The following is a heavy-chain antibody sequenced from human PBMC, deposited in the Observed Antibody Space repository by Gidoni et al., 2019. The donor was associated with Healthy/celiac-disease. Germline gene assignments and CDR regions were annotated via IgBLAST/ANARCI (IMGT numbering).Heavy chain of an antibody. V-gene: IGHV3-23*01. CDR1: GLTFSSYA. CDR2: ISGSGGST. D-gene: IGHD3-22*01. Sequence: EVQLLESGGGLVQPGGSLRLSCAASGLTFSSYAMSWVRQAPGKGLGWVSAISGSGGSTYYADSVKGRFTISRDNSKNTLYLQMNSLRAEDTAVYYCAKDIGDYYDSSGQDYWGQGTLVTVSS. CDR3: AKDIGDYYDSSGQDY. J-gene: IGHJ4*02.